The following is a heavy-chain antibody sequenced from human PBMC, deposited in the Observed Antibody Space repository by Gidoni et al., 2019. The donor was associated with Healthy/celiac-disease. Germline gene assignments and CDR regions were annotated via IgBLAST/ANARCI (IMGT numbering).Heavy chain of an antibody. Sequence: QVQLVQSGAEVKKPGSSVKVSCKASGSTFTSYCISWVRQAPGQGLEWMGRTSAYNGNTNYAKKIQGRVTMTTDTSTSTAYMELRSLRSDDTAVYYCARVKGGLGELRHTTLDYWGQGTLVTVSS. V-gene: IGHV1-18*01. CDR3: ARVKGGLGELRHTTLDY. CDR1: GSTFTSYC. J-gene: IGHJ4*02. D-gene: IGHD3-10*01. CDR2: TSAYNGNT.